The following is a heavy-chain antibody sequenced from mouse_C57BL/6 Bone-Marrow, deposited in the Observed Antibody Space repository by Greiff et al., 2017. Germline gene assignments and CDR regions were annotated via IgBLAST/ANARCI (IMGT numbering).Heavy chain of an antibody. V-gene: IGHV1-4*01. D-gene: IGHD1-1*01. CDR2: INPSSGYT. CDR3: ARFGVITTVVVDY. J-gene: IGHJ2*01. Sequence: QFQLQQSGAELARPGASVKMSCKASGYTFTSYTMPWVKHRPGQGLEWIGYINPSSGYTKYNQKFKDKATLTADKSSSTAYMQLSSLTSEDSAVYYCARFGVITTVVVDYWGQGTTLTVSS. CDR1: GYTFTSYT.